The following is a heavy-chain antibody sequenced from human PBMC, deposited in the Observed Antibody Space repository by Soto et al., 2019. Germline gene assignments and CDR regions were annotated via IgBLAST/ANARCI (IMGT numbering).Heavy chain of an antibody. CDR3: AKGGDYGSGLFDP. J-gene: IGHJ5*02. CDR1: GYTFSRYA. Sequence: EVQLLESGGGLVQPGGSLRLSCAASGYTFSRYAMSWVRQAPGKGLEWVSAISGSGGSTYYADSVKGRFTISRDNSKNTLYLQMNSLRAEDTAVYYCAKGGDYGSGLFDPWGQGTLVTVSS. V-gene: IGHV3-23*01. D-gene: IGHD3-10*01. CDR2: ISGSGGST.